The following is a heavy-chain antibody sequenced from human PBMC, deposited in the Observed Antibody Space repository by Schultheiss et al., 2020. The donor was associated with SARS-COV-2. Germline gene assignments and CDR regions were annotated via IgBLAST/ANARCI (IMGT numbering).Heavy chain of an antibody. V-gene: IGHV3-23*01. CDR2: ISGNTANT. CDR3: AREVGY. J-gene: IGHJ4*02. Sequence: GGSLRLSCAASGFTFSSYAMSWVRQAPGKGLEWVSTISGNTANTYYADSVKGRFTISRDNAKNSLYLQMNSLRAEDTAVYYCAREVGYWGQGTLVTVSS. CDR1: GFTFSSYA.